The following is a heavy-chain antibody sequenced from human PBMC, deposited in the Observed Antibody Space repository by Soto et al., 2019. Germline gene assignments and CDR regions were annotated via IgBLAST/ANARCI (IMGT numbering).Heavy chain of an antibody. CDR3: AQPLNFDWLTLAY. CDR2: ISYDGSNK. CDR1: GFTFSSYG. D-gene: IGHD3-9*01. V-gene: IGHV3-30*18. J-gene: IGHJ4*02. Sequence: QVQLVESGGGVVQPGRSLRLSCAASGFTFSSYGMHWVRQAPGKGLEWVAVISYDGSNKYYADSVKGRFTISRDNSKNTLYLQMNSLRAEHTAVYYCAQPLNFDWLTLAYWGQGTLVTVSS.